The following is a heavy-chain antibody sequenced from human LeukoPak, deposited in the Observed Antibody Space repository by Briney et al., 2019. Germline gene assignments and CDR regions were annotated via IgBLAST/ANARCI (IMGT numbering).Heavy chain of an antibody. CDR1: GGSISSSHDF. CDR2: IYYSGST. Sequence: SETLSLTCTVSGGSISSSHDFWGWIRQPPGKGLEWIGSIYYSGSTYYNPSLKSRVTISVDTSKNQFSLKLSSVTAADTAVYYCASLPYYDYVWGSYRLDYWGQGTLVTVSS. J-gene: IGHJ4*02. V-gene: IGHV4-39*01. D-gene: IGHD3-16*02. CDR3: ASLPYYDYVWGSYRLDY.